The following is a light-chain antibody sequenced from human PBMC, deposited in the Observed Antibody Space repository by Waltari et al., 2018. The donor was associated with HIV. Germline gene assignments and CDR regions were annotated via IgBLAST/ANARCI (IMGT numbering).Light chain of an antibody. CDR2: EAS. J-gene: IGKJ5*01. Sequence: DIQMTQFPSTLAASVGDRVTVTCRASQDISTWLAWYRQKPGEDPNLLIYEASSLESGAPLRFSGRGSGTEFTLTISSVQPGDFATYYCQQYKSSPTFGQGTRLDFK. CDR1: QDISTW. V-gene: IGKV1-5*03. CDR3: QQYKSSPT.